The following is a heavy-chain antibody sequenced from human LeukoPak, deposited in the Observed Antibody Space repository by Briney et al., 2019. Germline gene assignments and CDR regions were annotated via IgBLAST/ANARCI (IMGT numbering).Heavy chain of an antibody. D-gene: IGHD3-22*01. CDR2: IYYSGST. CDR1: GGSISSSSYY. CDR3: ARPYYYDSRIDP. V-gene: IGHV4-39*07. Sequence: SETLSLTCTVSGGSISSSSYYWGWIRQPPGKGLEWIGSIYYSGSTYYSPSLKSRVTISVDTSKNQFSLKLSSVTAADTAVYYCARPYYYDSRIDPWGQGTLVTVSS. J-gene: IGHJ5*02.